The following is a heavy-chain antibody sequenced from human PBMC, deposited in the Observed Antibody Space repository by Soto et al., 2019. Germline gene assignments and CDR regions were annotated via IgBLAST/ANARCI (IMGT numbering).Heavy chain of an antibody. V-gene: IGHV1-69*04. D-gene: IGHD2-15*01. CDR2: IIPILGIA. J-gene: IGHJ6*02. CDR3: ARENSTGPLGYCSGGSCYPAYYGMDV. CDR1: GGTFSSYT. Sequence: SVKVSCKASGGTFSSYTISWVRQAPGQGLEWMGRIIPILGIANYAQKFQGRVTITADKSTSTAYMELSSLRSEDTAVYYCARENSTGPLGYCSGGSCYPAYYGMDVWGQGTTVTVSS.